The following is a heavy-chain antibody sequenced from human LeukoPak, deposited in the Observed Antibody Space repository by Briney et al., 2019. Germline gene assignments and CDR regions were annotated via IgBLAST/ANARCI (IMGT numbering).Heavy chain of an antibody. V-gene: IGHV5-51*01. Sequence: GGSLKISFKGSGYRFTSYWIGWVRQMPGKGLEWMGIIYPGDSDTRYSPSFQGQVTISADKSISTAYLQWSSLKASDTAMYYCARHIVVVTAIGAFDIWGQGTMVTVSS. CDR2: IYPGDSDT. CDR3: ARHIVVVTAIGAFDI. J-gene: IGHJ3*02. CDR1: GYRFTSYW. D-gene: IGHD2-21*02.